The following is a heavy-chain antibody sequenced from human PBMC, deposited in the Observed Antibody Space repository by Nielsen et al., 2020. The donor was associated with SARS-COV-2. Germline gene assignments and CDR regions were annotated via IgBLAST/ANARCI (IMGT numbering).Heavy chain of an antibody. Sequence: GESLKISCAASGFTFSSYWMSWIRQAPGKGLEWVANIKQDGSEKYYVDSVKGRFTISRDNAKNSLYLQMNSLRAEDTAVYYCARLRPPVSDFWSGYPTPYYYYGMDVWGQGTTVTVSS. V-gene: IGHV3-7*01. CDR1: GFTFSSYW. D-gene: IGHD3-3*01. CDR3: ARLRPPVSDFWSGYPTPYYYYGMDV. CDR2: IKQDGSEK. J-gene: IGHJ6*02.